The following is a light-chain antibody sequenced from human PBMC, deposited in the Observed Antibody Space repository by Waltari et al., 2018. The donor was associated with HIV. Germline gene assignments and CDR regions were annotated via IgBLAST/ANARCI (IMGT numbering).Light chain of an antibody. CDR1: QSVSSY. CDR3: QHRNHWPPEYT. Sequence: EIVLTQSPATLSLSPGERATISCRASQSVSSYLAWYQQKPGQSPRLLIYDASNRATGIPARFSGSGSGTDFTLTISSLEPEDFAVYYCQHRNHWPPEYTFGQGTKLEIK. J-gene: IGKJ2*01. V-gene: IGKV3-11*01. CDR2: DAS.